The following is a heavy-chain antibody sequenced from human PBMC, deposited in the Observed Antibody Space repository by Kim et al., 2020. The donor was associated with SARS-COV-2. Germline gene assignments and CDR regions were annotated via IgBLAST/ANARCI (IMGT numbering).Heavy chain of an antibody. CDR3: AKDGRDGYNFPQSGIGAFDI. V-gene: IGHV3-9*01. D-gene: IGHD5-12*01. CDR1: GFTFDDYA. CDR2: ISWNSGSI. J-gene: IGHJ3*02. Sequence: GGSLRLSCAASGFTFDDYAMHWVRQAPGKGLEWVSGISWNSGSIGYADSVKGRFTISRDNAKNSLYLQMNSLRAEDTALYYCAKDGRDGYNFPQSGIGAFDIWGQGTMVTVSS.